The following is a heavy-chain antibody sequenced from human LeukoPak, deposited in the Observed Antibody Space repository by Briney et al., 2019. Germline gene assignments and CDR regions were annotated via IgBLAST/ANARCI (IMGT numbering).Heavy chain of an antibody. CDR3: ARGIAAAGTEYFDY. D-gene: IGHD6-13*01. J-gene: IGHJ4*02. V-gene: IGHV3-64*01. Sequence: GGSLRLSRAASGFTFSSYAMHWVRQAPGKGLEYVSAISSNGGSTYYANSVKGRFTISRDNSKNTLYLQMGSLRAEDMAVYYCARGIAAAGTEYFDYWGQGTLVTVSS. CDR1: GFTFSSYA. CDR2: ISSNGGST.